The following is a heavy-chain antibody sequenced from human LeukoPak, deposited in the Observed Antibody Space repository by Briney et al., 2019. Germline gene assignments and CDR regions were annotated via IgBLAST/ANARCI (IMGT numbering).Heavy chain of an antibody. D-gene: IGHD6-19*01. J-gene: IGHJ5*02. CDR2: ISWNSGSI. CDR1: GFTFDDYA. V-gene: IGHV3-9*01. CDR3: AKGGYSSGWTGWFDP. Sequence: LPGGSLRLSCAASGFTFDDYAMHWVRQAPGKGLEWVSGISWNSGSIGYADSVKGRFTISRDNAKNSLYLQMNSLRAEDTALYYCAKGGYSSGWTGWFDPWGQGTLVTVSS.